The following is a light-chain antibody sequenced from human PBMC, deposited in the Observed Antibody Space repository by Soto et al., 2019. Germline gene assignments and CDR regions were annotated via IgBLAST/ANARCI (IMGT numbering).Light chain of an antibody. V-gene: IGLV2-14*01. CDR1: SSDVGGYNY. Sequence: QSVLTQPPSASGSPGQSVAISCTGTSSDVGGYNYVSWYQQHPGKAPKLMIYEVSYRPSGVSNRFSGSKSGNTASLTISGLQAEDEADYYCSSYTRSTTLNVLFGGGTKLTVL. CDR3: SSYTRSTTLNVL. CDR2: EVS. J-gene: IGLJ2*01.